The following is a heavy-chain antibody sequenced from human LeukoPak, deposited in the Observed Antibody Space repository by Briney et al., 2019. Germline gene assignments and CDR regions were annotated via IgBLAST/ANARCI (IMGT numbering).Heavy chain of an antibody. D-gene: IGHD2-2*01. Sequence: GGSLRLSCAASGFTFSSYSMNWVRQAPGKGLEWVSYISSSSSPVHYADSVKGRFTISRDNAKNSLYLQMNSLRAEDTAVYYCARDLPGYCSSTSCYGSFDYWGQGTLVTVSS. CDR1: GFTFSSYS. V-gene: IGHV3-48*04. CDR3: ARDLPGYCSSTSCYGSFDY. CDR2: ISSSSSPV. J-gene: IGHJ4*02.